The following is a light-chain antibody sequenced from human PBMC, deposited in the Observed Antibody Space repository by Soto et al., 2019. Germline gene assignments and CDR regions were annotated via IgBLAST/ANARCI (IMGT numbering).Light chain of an antibody. CDR3: CSYVGGDTLI. Sequence: QSVLTQPRSVSGSPGQTVTISCTGTSSDVGFSNYISWYQQHPGEAPKLVIYDVAQRPSGVPDRLSGSRSGKTASLTISGLQADDEADYYCCSYVGGDTLIFGSGTKVTLL. J-gene: IGLJ1*01. CDR2: DVA. V-gene: IGLV2-11*01. CDR1: SSDVGFSNY.